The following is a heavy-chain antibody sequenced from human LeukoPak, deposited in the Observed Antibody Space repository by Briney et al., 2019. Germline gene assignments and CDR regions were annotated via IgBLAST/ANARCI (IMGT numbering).Heavy chain of an antibody. J-gene: IGHJ4*02. Sequence: GGSLRLSCAASGFTFSDYYMSWIRQAPGKGLEWVSYISSSSSYTNYADSVKGRFTISRDNAKNSLYLQMNSLRAEDTAVYYCARGTIYYGSGDQVRYFDYWGQGTLVTVSS. V-gene: IGHV3-11*06. CDR2: ISSSSSYT. D-gene: IGHD3-10*01. CDR1: GFTFSDYY. CDR3: ARGTIYYGSGDQVRYFDY.